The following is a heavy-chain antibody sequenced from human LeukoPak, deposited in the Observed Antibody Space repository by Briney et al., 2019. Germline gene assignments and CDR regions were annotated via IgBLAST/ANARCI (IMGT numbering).Heavy chain of an antibody. CDR1: GGSISITNYY. CDR3: ARDLGKWPHVAFDI. J-gene: IGHJ3*02. Sequence: SETLSLTCAVSGGSISITNYYWGCIRQPPGKGLECIGNIYYDGSTYYNPSLKSRVTISLDTSKNQFYLKLSSVTAADTAVYYCARDLGKWPHVAFDIWGQGTLVTVSS. V-gene: IGHV4-39*07. CDR2: IYYDGST. D-gene: IGHD5-24*01.